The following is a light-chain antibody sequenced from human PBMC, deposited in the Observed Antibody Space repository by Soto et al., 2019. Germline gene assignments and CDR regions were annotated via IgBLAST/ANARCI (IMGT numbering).Light chain of an antibody. V-gene: IGKV3-15*01. J-gene: IGKJ3*01. CDR1: QSISSN. CDR2: GAS. CDR3: QQYNNWPFT. Sequence: EIVMTQSPATLSVSPGERDTLSCRASQSISSNLAWYQQKPGKAPRLLIYGASTRATGIPATFSGSGSGTEFTLTISSLQSEDFAVDYCQQYNNWPFTFGPGTKVDIK.